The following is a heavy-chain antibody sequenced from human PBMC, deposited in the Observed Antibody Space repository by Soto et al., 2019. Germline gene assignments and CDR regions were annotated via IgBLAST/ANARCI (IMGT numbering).Heavy chain of an antibody. CDR2: ITNSGST. J-gene: IGHJ5*01. V-gene: IGHV4-34*01. Sequence: SETLSLTCAVFGGSFSDSYWSWIRQSPEKGLEWIGEITNSGSTYYNPSLKSRVTISGDTSKNQFSLEVRSVTAADTAVYFCARGGTAIATRWFDSWGQGTLVTVSS. CDR1: GGSFSDSY. CDR3: ARGGTAIATRWFDS. D-gene: IGHD1-1*01.